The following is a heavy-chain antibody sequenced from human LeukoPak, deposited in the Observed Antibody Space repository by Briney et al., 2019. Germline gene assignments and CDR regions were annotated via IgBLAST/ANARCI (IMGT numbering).Heavy chain of an antibody. CDR1: GYTFRDYY. CDR2: IYPYNGET. Sequence: ASVKVSCKASGYTFRDYYIHWVRQAPGQGLEWMVWIYPYNGETKIAQKFQGRVTTSSDTSISTAYMDLTRLTSDDTAVIYCARVRRYYDPSSPADYWGQGTLVTVSS. V-gene: IGHV1-2*02. CDR3: ARVRRYYDPSSPADY. D-gene: IGHD3-22*01. J-gene: IGHJ4*02.